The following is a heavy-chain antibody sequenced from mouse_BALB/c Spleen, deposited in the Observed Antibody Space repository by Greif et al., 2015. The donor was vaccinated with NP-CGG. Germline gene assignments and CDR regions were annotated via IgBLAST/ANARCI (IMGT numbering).Heavy chain of an antibody. D-gene: IGHD2-1*01. CDR1: GFTFTDYY. CDR2: IRNKANGYTT. J-gene: IGHJ1*01. Sequence: EVKLVESGGGLVQPGGSLRLSCATSGFTFTDYYMSWVRQPPGKALEWLGFIRNKANGYTTEYSASVKGRFTISRDNSQSILYLQMNTLRAEDSATYYCARDYYGNYGWYFDVWGAGTTVTVSS. V-gene: IGHV7-3*02. CDR3: ARDYYGNYGWYFDV.